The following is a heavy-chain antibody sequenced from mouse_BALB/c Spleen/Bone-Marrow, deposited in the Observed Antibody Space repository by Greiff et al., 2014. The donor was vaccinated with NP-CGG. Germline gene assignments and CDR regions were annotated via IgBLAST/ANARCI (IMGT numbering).Heavy chain of an antibody. CDR3: ARVRNWADY. J-gene: IGHJ2*01. CDR1: GYAFSSYW. D-gene: IGHD4-1*01. CDR2: IYPGDGDT. V-gene: IGHV1-80*01. Sequence: VMLVESGAELVRPGSSVKISCKASGYAFSSYWMNWVKQRPGQGLEWIGQIYPGDGDTNYNGKFKGKATPTADKSSSTAYMQLSSLTSEDSAVYFCARVRNWADYWGQGTTLTVSS.